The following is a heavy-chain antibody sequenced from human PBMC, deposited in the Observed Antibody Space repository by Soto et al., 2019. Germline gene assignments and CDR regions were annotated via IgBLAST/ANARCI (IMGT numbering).Heavy chain of an antibody. J-gene: IGHJ4*02. CDR2: TSYDGNNK. D-gene: IGHD3-16*01. V-gene: IGHV3-30*19. CDR3: ARWGTTGGFDL. Sequence: QVQLVESGGGVVQPGTSLRLSCAASGFRFTSFVMHWVRQAPGKALEWVAFTSYDGNNKDYGDSVKGWFTVSRDNSQNTLHLQIDFLRPEDTALYYCARWGTTGGFDLWGQGTLVSVSS. CDR1: GFRFTSFV.